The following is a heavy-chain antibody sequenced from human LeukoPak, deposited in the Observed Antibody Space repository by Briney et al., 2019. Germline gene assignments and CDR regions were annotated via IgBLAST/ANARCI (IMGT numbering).Heavy chain of an antibody. CDR2: INHSGST. J-gene: IGHJ4*02. CDR1: GGSFSGYY. V-gene: IGHV4-34*01. Sequence: SETLSLTCAVYGGSFSGYYWSWIRQPPGKGLEWIGEINHSGSTNYNPSLKSRVTISVDTSKNQFSLKLNSVTAADTAVYYCARKTSLPDYWGQGTLVTVSS. CDR3: ARKTSLPDY.